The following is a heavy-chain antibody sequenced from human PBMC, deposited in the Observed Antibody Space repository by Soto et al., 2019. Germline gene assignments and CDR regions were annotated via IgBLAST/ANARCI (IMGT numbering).Heavy chain of an antibody. CDR2: IYSGGTT. Sequence: TVSRNYMSWVRQAPGKGLEWVSVIYSGGTTDYAAPVKGRFTISRDDSKNTLYLQMNSLKTEDTAVYYCTTDSFYYDFWSGYFRPDYYYGMDVWGQGTTVTVSS. CDR1: TVSRNY. D-gene: IGHD3-3*01. CDR3: TTDSFYYDFWSGYFRPDYYYGMDV. J-gene: IGHJ6*02. V-gene: IGHV3-15*01.